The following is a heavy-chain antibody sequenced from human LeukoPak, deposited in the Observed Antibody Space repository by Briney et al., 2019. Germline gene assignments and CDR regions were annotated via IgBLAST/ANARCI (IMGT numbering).Heavy chain of an antibody. CDR1: GGSISSGGYY. J-gene: IGHJ5*02. D-gene: IGHD3-22*01. Sequence: PSETLSLTCTVSGGSISSGGYYWSWIRQPPGKGLEWIGYIYHSGSTNYNPSLKSRVTISVDKSKNQFSLKLSSVTAADTAVYYCARDQAQDSSGYPTGSFDPWGQGTLVTISS. CDR3: ARDQAQDSSGYPTGSFDP. CDR2: IYHSGST. V-gene: IGHV4-30-2*01.